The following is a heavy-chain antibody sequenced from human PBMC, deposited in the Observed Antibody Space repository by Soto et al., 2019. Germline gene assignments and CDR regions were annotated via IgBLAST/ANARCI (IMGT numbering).Heavy chain of an antibody. CDR1: GFTVSSND. CDR3: ARGKQGYYYYYGMDV. Sequence: GGSLRLSCAASGFTVSSNDMSWVRQAPGEGLEWVSVIYSGGSTYYADSVKGRFTISRDNSKNQLYLQMNSLRAEDTAVYYCARGKQGYYYYYGMDVWGQGTTVTVSS. CDR2: IYSGGST. J-gene: IGHJ6*02. V-gene: IGHV3-53*01.